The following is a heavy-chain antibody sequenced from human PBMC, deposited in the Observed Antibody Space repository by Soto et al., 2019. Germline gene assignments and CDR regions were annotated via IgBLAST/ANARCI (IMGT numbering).Heavy chain of an antibody. CDR1: GFTFSSYA. D-gene: IGHD3-10*01. J-gene: IGHJ4*02. V-gene: IGHV3-30-3*01. CDR3: ARDQKPRGSAFDY. CDR2: ISYDGSNK. Sequence: QVQLVESGGGVVQPGRSLRLSCAASGFTFSSYAMHWVRQAPGKGLEWVAVISYDGSNKYYADSVKGRFTISRDNSKNTLYLQMNSLRAEDTAVYYCARDQKPRGSAFDYWGQGTLVTVSS.